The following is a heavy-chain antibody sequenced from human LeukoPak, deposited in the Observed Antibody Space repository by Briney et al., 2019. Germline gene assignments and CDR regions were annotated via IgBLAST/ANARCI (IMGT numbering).Heavy chain of an antibody. CDR2: ISAYNGNT. CDR3: ARDKATITMVRDPLGY. CDR1: GYTFTSYG. V-gene: IGHV1-18*01. D-gene: IGHD3-10*01. J-gene: IGHJ4*02. Sequence: ASVKVSCKASGYTFTSYGISWVRQAPGQGLEWMGWISAYNGNTNYALKLQGRVTMTTDTSTSTAYMELRSLRSDDTAVYYCARDKATITMVRDPLGYWGQGTLVTVSS.